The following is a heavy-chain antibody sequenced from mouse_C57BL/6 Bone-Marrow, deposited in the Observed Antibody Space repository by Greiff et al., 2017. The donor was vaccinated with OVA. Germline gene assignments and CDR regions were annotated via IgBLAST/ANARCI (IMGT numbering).Heavy chain of an antibody. CDR1: GFNIKDDY. CDR3: TLEGNSYWYFDV. Sequence: EVQLQQSGAELVRPGASVKLSCTASGFNIKDDYMHWVKQRPEQGLEWIGWIDPENGDTEYASKFQGKATITADTSSNTAYLQLSSLTSEDTAVEYCTLEGNSYWYFDVGGTGTTVTVSA. V-gene: IGHV14-4*01. J-gene: IGHJ1*03. CDR2: IDPENGDT. D-gene: IGHD5-2*01.